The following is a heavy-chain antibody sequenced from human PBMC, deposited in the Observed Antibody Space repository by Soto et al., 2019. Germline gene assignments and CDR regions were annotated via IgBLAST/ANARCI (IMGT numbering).Heavy chain of an antibody. CDR1: GFTFSTFG. D-gene: IGHD5-12*01. Sequence: QVLLVESGGGVVQPGRSLRLSCAASGFTFSTFGIHWVRQAPGKGLEWVAVIWYDGSDKYYAESVKGRFTISRENAKNSLYLQMSSLRAEDTAVYYCARHRGGGSSPPAWGQGALVTVSS. J-gene: IGHJ5*02. CDR2: IWYDGSDK. CDR3: ARHRGGGSSPPA. V-gene: IGHV3-33*01.